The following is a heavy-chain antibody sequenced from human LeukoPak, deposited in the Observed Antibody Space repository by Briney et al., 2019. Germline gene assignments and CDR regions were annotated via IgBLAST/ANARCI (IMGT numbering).Heavy chain of an antibody. CDR1: GFTFSSHE. Sequence: GGSLRPSCVASGFTFSSHEMNWVRQAPGKGLEWVSYISSSGSTIYADSVKGRFAISRDNAKNSLYLQMNSLRVEDTAVYYCARGGYCGGGTCYRFNAFDIWGQGTMVTVSS. V-gene: IGHV3-48*03. J-gene: IGHJ3*02. CDR3: ARGGYCGGGTCYRFNAFDI. D-gene: IGHD2-15*01. CDR2: ISSSGSTI.